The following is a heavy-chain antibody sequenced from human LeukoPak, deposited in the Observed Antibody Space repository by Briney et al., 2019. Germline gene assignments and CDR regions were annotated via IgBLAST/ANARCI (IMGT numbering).Heavy chain of an antibody. V-gene: IGHV4-59*01. D-gene: IGHD3-9*01. CDR1: GVSIRSYY. CDR3: ARGDILTGYYDAFDI. Sequence: PSETLSLTCTVSGVSIRSYYWIWLRQPPGKGLEWIGYIYYSGSTNYNPSLKSRVTISVDTPKNQFSLTLSSVTAADTAVYYCARGDILTGYYDAFDIWGQGTMVTVSS. CDR2: IYYSGST. J-gene: IGHJ3*02.